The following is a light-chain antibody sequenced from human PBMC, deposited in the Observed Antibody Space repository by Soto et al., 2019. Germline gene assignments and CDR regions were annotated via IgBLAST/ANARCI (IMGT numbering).Light chain of an antibody. J-gene: IGLJ2*01. CDR3: SSFAGNNNFV. V-gene: IGLV2-8*01. CDR2: EVS. Sequence: QSALTQPPSASGSPGQSVTISCTGTSSDVGGYNYVSWYQQHPGKAPKLMISEVSKRPSGVPDRFSGSKSGNTASLTVSGLQAEDEADYYCSSFAGNNNFVFAGGTKVTVL. CDR1: SSDVGGYNY.